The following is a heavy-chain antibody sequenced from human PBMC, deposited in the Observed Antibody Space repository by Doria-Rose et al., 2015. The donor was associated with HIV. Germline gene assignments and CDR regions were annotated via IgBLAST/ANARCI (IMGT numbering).Heavy chain of an antibody. J-gene: IGHJ4*02. D-gene: IGHD3-3*01. V-gene: IGHV4-31*03. CDR1: GASVSSRGYY. CDR3: ARMGSYRELDY. CDR2: TYYTGTS. Sequence: GPVLVKPSETLSLTCSVSGASVSSRGYYWNWIRQVPGKGLESLGYTYYTGTSDYSPSLKSRLNMAVDTSKNQFSLKLSFVTVADTAVYYCARMGSYRELDYWGQGARGIVSA.